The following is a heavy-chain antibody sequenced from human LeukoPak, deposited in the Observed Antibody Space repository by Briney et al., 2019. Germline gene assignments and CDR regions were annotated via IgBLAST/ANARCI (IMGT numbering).Heavy chain of an antibody. D-gene: IGHD3/OR15-3a*01. Sequence: GESLKISCKASGYTFTSYWIGWVRQMPGKRLEWMGIIYPGDSDTRYSPSFQGQVTISADKSRSTAYLQWSSLKASDTAMYYCVRHAERGLWFDPWGQGTLVTVSS. V-gene: IGHV5-51*01. CDR3: VRHAERGLWFDP. J-gene: IGHJ5*02. CDR2: IYPGDSDT. CDR1: GYTFTSYW.